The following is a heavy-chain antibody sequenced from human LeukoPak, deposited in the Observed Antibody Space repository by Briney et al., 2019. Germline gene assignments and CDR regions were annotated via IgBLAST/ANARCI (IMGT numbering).Heavy chain of an antibody. V-gene: IGHV3-30*19. J-gene: IGHJ4*02. CDR3: AREHYYDSSGYLGY. D-gene: IGHD3-22*01. Sequence: AGGSLRLSCAASGFTFSSYGMHWVRQAPGKGLEWVAVISYDGSNKYYADSVKGRFTISRDNSKNTLYLQMNSLRAEDTAVYYCAREHYYDSSGYLGYWGQGTLVTVSS. CDR1: GFTFSSYG. CDR2: ISYDGSNK.